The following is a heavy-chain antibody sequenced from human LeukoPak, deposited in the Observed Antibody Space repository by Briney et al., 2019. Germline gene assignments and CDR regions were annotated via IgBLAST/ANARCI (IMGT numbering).Heavy chain of an antibody. V-gene: IGHV1-18*01. D-gene: IGHD3-10*01. J-gene: IGHJ4*02. Sequence: GASVKVSCKASGYTFTSYGISWVRQAPGQGLEWMGWISAYNGNTNSAQKLQGRVTMTTDTSTSTAYMELRSLRSDDTAVYYCARGRGIQRAYYGSGSYYPFDYWGQGTLVTVSS. CDR1: GYTFTSYG. CDR2: ISAYNGNT. CDR3: ARGRGIQRAYYGSGSYYPFDY.